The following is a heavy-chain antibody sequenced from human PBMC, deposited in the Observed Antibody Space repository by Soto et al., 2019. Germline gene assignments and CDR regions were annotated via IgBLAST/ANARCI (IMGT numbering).Heavy chain of an antibody. CDR2: IYGGGDT. V-gene: IGHV3-53*01. J-gene: IGHJ4*02. CDR1: GFTVSSNY. CDR3: ERAPWASVPGVR. D-gene: IGHD6-19*01. Sequence: GGSLRLSCAASGFTVSSNYMSWVRQAPGKGPEWVAAIYGGGDTYHADSVRGRFTISRDNLKNTLYLQMNSLRAEDTAVHYCERAPWASVPGVRWGQGTLVTVSS.